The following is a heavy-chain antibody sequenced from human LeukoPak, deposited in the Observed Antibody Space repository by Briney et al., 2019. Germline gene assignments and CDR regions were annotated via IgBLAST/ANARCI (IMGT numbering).Heavy chain of an antibody. Sequence: ASVKVSCKASGYTFTGYYMHWVRQAPGQGLEWMGWIKPNSGDTNYAQKFQGRVTMTRDTSISTAYMELSRLRSDDTAVYYCAREDGGDYVVVDYWGQGTLVTVSS. D-gene: IGHD4-17*01. CDR3: AREDGGDYVVVDY. J-gene: IGHJ4*02. V-gene: IGHV1-2*02. CDR2: IKPNSGDT. CDR1: GYTFTGYY.